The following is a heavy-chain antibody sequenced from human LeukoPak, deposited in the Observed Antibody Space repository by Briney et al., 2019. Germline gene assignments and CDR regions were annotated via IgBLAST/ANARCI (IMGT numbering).Heavy chain of an antibody. V-gene: IGHV3-33*01. CDR2: IWNDGSDM. D-gene: IGHD3-10*01. CDR1: GFTFSTYG. J-gene: IGHJ2*01. CDR3: ARGPWASGTQITSLDL. Sequence: PGGSLRLSCAASGFTFSTYGMHWVRQAPGKGLEWVALIWNDGSDMSYADSVKGRFTISRDNSKNTLDLQMNSLRAEDMAVYYCARGPWASGTQITSLDLWGRGTLVTVSS.